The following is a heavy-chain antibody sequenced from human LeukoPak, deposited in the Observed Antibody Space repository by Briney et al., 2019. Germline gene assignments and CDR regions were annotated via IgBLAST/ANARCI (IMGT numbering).Heavy chain of an antibody. J-gene: IGHJ4*02. CDR1: GGSISSSSYY. CDR2: IYYSGST. V-gene: IGHV4-39*01. D-gene: IGHD2-2*01. Sequence: SETLSLTCTVSGGSISSSSYYWGSIRQPPGKGLEWIGSIYYSGSTYYNPSLKSRVTISVDTSKNQFSLKLSSVTAADTAVYYCARQLGYCSSTSCYADKVDYWGQGTLVTVSS. CDR3: ARQLGYCSSTSCYADKVDY.